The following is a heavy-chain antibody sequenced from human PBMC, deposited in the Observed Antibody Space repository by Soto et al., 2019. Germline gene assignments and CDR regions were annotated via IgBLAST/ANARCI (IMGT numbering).Heavy chain of an antibody. J-gene: IGHJ4*02. D-gene: IGHD2-15*01. V-gene: IGHV1-2*02. Sequence: ASVKVSCKSSGYTFTGYHVHWVRQAPGQGLEWMGRIDPHNGATNYAQEFQGRVTMTRDTSTNTAYMELSSLRSDDTAVYFCARELGAASDYWGPGTLVTVSS. CDR3: ARELGAASDY. CDR2: IDPHNGAT. CDR1: GYTFTGYH.